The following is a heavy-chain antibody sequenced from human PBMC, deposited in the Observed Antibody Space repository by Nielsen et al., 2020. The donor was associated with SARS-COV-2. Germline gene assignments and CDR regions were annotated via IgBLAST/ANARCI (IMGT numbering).Heavy chain of an antibody. CDR2: ISGSGGST. V-gene: IGHV3-23*01. Sequence: GESLKISCAASGFTFSSYSMNWVRQAPGKGLEWVSAISGSGGSTYYADSVKGRFTISRDNSKNTLYLQMNSLRAEDTAVYYCAKDAYCSSTSCYYYGMDVWGQGTTVTVSS. CDR3: AKDAYCSSTSCYYYGMDV. CDR1: GFTFSSYS. D-gene: IGHD2-2*01. J-gene: IGHJ6*02.